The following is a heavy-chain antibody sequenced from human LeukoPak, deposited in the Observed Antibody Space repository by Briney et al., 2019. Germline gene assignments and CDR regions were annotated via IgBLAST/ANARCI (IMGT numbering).Heavy chain of an antibody. V-gene: IGHV3-21*06. Sequence: GGSLRLSCAASGFTFSGYSMNWVRQAPGKGLEWVSSIDREGTYTVYADSVKGRFTISRDNAKNSLYPQMNNLRAEDTAVYYCARYGTIGVTTGDYWGRGTLVTVSS. CDR3: ARYGTIGVTTGDY. J-gene: IGHJ4*02. CDR1: GFTFSGYS. CDR2: IDREGTYT. D-gene: IGHD1-1*01.